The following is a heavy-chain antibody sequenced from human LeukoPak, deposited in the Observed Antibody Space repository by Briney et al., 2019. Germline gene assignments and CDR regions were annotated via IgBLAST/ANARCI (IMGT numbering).Heavy chain of an antibody. CDR3: ARGCPVNTAMIHVDY. CDR1: GGSFSNYY. D-gene: IGHD5-18*01. J-gene: IGHJ4*02. CDR2: INHSEST. V-gene: IGHV4-34*01. Sequence: SETLSLTYAVYGGSFSNYYWSWIRQPPGKGLEWIGEINHSESTDYNPSLRSRVTISVDTSKNQFSLNLTSVTAADTAVYYCARGCPVNTAMIHVDYWGQGTLVTVSS.